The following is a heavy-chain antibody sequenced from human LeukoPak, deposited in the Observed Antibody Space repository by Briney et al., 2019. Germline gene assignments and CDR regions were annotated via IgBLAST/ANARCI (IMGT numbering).Heavy chain of an antibody. CDR3: ARASKYSDAFDI. J-gene: IGHJ3*02. CDR2: MNPNSGNT. D-gene: IGHD2-21*01. CDR1: GYTFTRYD. Sequence: ASLKVSCKASGYTFTRYDINWVRHATGPGLEWMGWMNPNSGNTGYAQKFQGRVTMTRNTSISTAYMELSSLRSEDTAVYYCARASKYSDAFDIWGQGTMVTVSS. V-gene: IGHV1-8*01.